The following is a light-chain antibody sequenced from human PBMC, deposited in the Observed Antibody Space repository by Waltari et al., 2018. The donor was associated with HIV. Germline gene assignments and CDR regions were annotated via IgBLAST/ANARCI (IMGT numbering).Light chain of an antibody. CDR2: GNT. CDR3: QSFDSSLKGSV. CDR1: SSNIGTYYD. V-gene: IGLV1-40*01. Sequence: QSVLTQPPSVSGAPGQRVTISCTGSSSNIGTYYDVHWYQQLPGTAPKLLIYGNTKRPSGVPDRFSGSKSGTSASLAITGLQAEDEADYYCQSFDSSLKGSVFGGGTKLTVL. J-gene: IGLJ3*02.